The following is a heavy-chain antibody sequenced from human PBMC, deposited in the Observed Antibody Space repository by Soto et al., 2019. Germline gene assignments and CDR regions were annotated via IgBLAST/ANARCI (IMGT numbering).Heavy chain of an antibody. Sequence: GASVKVSCRASGYAFIAHYIHWLGEAPGQGLELMGWIKPNGGVTKYARMFQGRVTMTGDTSISTVYMDMSDLRSDDTAVYYCARDLPPSFGPGRLHGLFDFWGQGTLVTVYS. V-gene: IGHV1-2*02. CDR2: IKPNGGVT. D-gene: IGHD3-10*01. CDR3: ARDLPPSFGPGRLHGLFDF. J-gene: IGHJ4*02. CDR1: GYAFIAHY.